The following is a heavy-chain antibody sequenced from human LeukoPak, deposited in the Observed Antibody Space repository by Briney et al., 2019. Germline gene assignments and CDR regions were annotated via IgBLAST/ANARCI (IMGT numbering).Heavy chain of an antibody. Sequence: ASVKVSCKASGYTFTSYAISWVRQAPGQGLEWMGGIIPIFGTANYAQKFQGRVTITTDESTSTAYMELSSLRSEDTAVYYCARASLPYSSSSRRYFDYWGQGTLVTVSS. V-gene: IGHV1-69*05. CDR1: GYTFTSYA. J-gene: IGHJ4*02. CDR2: IIPIFGTA. D-gene: IGHD6-6*01. CDR3: ARASLPYSSSSRRYFDY.